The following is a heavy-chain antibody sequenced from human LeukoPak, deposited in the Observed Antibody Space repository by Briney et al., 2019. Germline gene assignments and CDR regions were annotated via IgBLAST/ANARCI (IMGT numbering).Heavy chain of an antibody. CDR3: ARGNSYGSYYFDY. J-gene: IGHJ4*02. D-gene: IGHD5-18*01. CDR1: GGSISSYY. CDR2: IYYSGST. Sequence: PSETLSLTCTVSGGSISSYYWSWIRQPPGKGLEWIGYIYYSGSTNYNPSLKSRVTISVDTSKNQFSLKLSSVTAADTAVYYCARGNSYGSYYFDYRGQGTLVTVSS. V-gene: IGHV4-59*01.